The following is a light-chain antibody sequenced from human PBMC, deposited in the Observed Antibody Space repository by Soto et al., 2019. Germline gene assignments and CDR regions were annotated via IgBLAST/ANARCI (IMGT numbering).Light chain of an antibody. V-gene: IGLV2-23*01. CDR1: SSDVGAYNL. CDR3: CSYAGSRTFV. Sequence: QSVLTQPASVSGSPEQSITISCTGTSSDVGAYNLVSWYQQHPGKAPRLIIYEGSKRPSGISHRFSGSKPDNTASLTISGLRAEDEAHYHCCSYAGSRTFVFGGGTKLTVL. J-gene: IGLJ2*01. CDR2: EGS.